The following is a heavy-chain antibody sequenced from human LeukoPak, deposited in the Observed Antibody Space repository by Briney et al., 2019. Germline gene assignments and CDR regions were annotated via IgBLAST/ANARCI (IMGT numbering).Heavy chain of an antibody. CDR3: TKGGSEAVAGTRDC. CDR1: GFTFSSYA. Sequence: PGGSLRLSCAASGFTFSSYAMSWVRQAPGKGLEWVSAISGSGGNTYYADSVKGRFSISRDNSKNTLNLHMSSLRADDTAVYYCTKGGSEAVAGTRDCWGQGTLVTVSS. CDR2: ISGSGGNT. V-gene: IGHV3-23*01. J-gene: IGHJ4*02. D-gene: IGHD6-19*01.